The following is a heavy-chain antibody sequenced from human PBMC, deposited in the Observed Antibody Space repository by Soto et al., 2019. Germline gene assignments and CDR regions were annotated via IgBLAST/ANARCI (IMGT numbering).Heavy chain of an antibody. CDR2: IYYSGST. J-gene: IGHJ3*02. D-gene: IGHD2-2*01. CDR1: GGSISSGGYY. V-gene: IGHV4-31*03. Sequence: QVQLQESGPGLVKPSQTLSLTCTVSGGSISSGGYYWSWIRQHPGKGLEWIGYIYYSGSTYYNPSLKSRVTISVDTSKNQFSLKLSSVTAADTAVYYCARARVVPAAMNDAFDIWGQGTMVTVSS. CDR3: ARARVVPAAMNDAFDI.